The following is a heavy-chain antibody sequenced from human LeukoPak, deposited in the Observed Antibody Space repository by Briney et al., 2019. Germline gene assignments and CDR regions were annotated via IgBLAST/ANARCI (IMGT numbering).Heavy chain of an antibody. J-gene: IGHJ4*02. V-gene: IGHV3-48*01. CDR2: ISSSSSTI. D-gene: IGHD3-22*01. Sequence: GGSLRLSCAASGFTFSTFAMIWVRQPPGKGLEWVSYISSSSSTIYYADSVKGRFTISRDNAKNSLYLQMNSLRAEDTAVYYCARGRHDSSGFFFSTYVFFKEYYFDYWGQGTLVTASS. CDR1: GFTFSTFA. CDR3: ARGRHDSSGFFFSTYVFFKEYYFDY.